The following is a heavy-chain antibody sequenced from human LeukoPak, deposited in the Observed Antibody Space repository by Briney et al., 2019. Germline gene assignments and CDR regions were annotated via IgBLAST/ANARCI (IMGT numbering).Heavy chain of an antibody. V-gene: IGHV3-15*01. CDR1: GFTFSSYS. J-gene: IGHJ4*02. D-gene: IGHD1-1*01. Sequence: GGSLRLSCAASGFTFSSYSMNWVRQAPGKGLEWVGRIKSKTDGGTTDYAAPVKGRFTISRDDSKNTLYLQMNSLKTEDTAVYYCTTDRDWNDEVDYWGQGTLVTVSS. CDR2: IKSKTDGGTT. CDR3: TTDRDWNDEVDY.